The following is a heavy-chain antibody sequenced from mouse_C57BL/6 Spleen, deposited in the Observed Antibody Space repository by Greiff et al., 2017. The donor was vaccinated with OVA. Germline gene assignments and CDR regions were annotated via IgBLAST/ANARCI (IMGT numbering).Heavy chain of an antibody. D-gene: IGHD3-2*02. V-gene: IGHV14-4*01. CDR2: IDPENGDT. CDR3: TTRDSSGYLDY. J-gene: IGHJ2*01. CDR1: GFNIKDDY. Sequence: VQLQQSGAELVRPGASVKLSCTASGFNIKDDYMHWVKQRPEQGLEWIGWIDPENGDTEYASKFQGKATITADTSSNTAYLQRSSLTSEDTAVYYCTTRDSSGYLDYWGQGTTLTVSS.